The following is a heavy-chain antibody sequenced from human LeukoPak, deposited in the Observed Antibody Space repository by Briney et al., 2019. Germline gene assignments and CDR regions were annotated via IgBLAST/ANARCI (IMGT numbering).Heavy chain of an antibody. J-gene: IGHJ4*02. D-gene: IGHD3-3*01. CDR2: IYYSGST. CDR3: ARALSSYPYSFDY. CDR1: GGSISSSSYY. Sequence: PSETLSLTCTVSGGSISSSSYYWGWIRQPPGKGLEWIGSIYYSGSTYYNPSLKSRVTISVDTSKNQFSLRLSSVTAADTAVYYCARALSSYPYSFDYWGQGTLVTVSS. V-gene: IGHV4-39*01.